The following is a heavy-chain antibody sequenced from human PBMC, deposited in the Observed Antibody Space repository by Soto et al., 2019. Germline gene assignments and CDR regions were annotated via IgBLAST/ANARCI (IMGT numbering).Heavy chain of an antibody. J-gene: IGHJ4*02. CDR2: IYFSGST. CDR3: AREMATINPVDY. CDR1: GGSISSSSYY. Sequence: SETLSLTCTVSGGSISSSSYYWGWIRQPPGKWLEWIGSIYFSGSTYYNPSLKSRVTISVYTSKNQFSLKLSSVTAADTAVYYCAREMATINPVDYWGQGTLVTVSS. V-gene: IGHV4-39*02. D-gene: IGHD5-12*01.